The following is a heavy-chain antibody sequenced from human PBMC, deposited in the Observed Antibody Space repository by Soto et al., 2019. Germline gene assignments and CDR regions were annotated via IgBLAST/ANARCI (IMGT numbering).Heavy chain of an antibody. Sequence: QVQLVQSGAEVKKPGASVKVSCKASGYTFTSYAMHWVRQAPGQRLEWMGGINAGNGNTKYSQKFQGRVTITRDTSASTAYMELSSLRSEDTAVYYCARVRYRYNWNDPDWFDPWGQGTLVTVSS. D-gene: IGHD1-1*01. CDR3: ARVRYRYNWNDPDWFDP. CDR1: GYTFTSYA. J-gene: IGHJ5*02. V-gene: IGHV1-3*01. CDR2: INAGNGNT.